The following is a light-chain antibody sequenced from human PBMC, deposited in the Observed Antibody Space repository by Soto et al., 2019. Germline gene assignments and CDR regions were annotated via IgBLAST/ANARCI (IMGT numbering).Light chain of an antibody. Sequence: IVLTPSPGTPSLSPGERTTLSRRASQSISRYLAWYQQKPGQGPRLLIYGASSRATGTPDRFSGSGSGTDFTLTINRLEPEDFALYYCQQYGSSPPTFGQGTKVDIK. CDR3: QQYGSSPPT. CDR1: QSISRY. V-gene: IGKV3-20*01. J-gene: IGKJ1*01. CDR2: GAS.